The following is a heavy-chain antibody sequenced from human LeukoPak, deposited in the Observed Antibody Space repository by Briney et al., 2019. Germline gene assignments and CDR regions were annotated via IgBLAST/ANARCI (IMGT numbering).Heavy chain of an antibody. CDR3: ARVRVATISDY. D-gene: IGHD5-12*01. CDR2: MNPNSGNT. CDR1: GXXXXXXD. V-gene: IGHV1-8*01. Sequence: ASVKVSCKASGXXXXXXDXXWVXQAXGXXXXWMGWMNPNSGNTGYAQKFQGRVTMTRNTSISTAYMELSSLRSEDTAVYYCARVRVATISDYWGQGTLVTVSS. J-gene: IGHJ4*02.